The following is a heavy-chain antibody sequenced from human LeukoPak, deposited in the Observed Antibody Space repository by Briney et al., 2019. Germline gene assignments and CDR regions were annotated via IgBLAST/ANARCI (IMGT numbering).Heavy chain of an antibody. V-gene: IGHV4-59*11. J-gene: IGHJ6*02. D-gene: IGHD3-16*01. CDR1: GGSLSGQY. CDR3: ARFGVDYDMDV. CDR2: SHYSGKA. Sequence: PSETLSLTCTVSGGSLSGQYWTWVRQPPGEGLEWIGQSHYSGKADYNPSLRSRITISVDTSKNQMSLKVTSVAASDTAVYYCARFGVDYDMDVWGQGTTVTVS.